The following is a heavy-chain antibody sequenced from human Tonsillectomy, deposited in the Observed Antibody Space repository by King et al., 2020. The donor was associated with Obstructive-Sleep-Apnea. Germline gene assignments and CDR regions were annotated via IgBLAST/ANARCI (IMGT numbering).Heavy chain of an antibody. Sequence: QLVQSGGGLVQPGGSLRVSCASFGYTFSSYGMSWGRHAPGGGRVLVLSVPENGGNTSYAYSLKGGFTISRDDSKKTVYLQMNSLRVEETAFYYCAKDFTRWSYDYWGQGTLVTVSS. CDR1: GYTFSSYG. J-gene: IGHJ4*02. D-gene: IGHD4-23*01. V-gene: IGHV3-23*04. CDR2: VPENGGNT. CDR3: AKDFTRWSYDY.